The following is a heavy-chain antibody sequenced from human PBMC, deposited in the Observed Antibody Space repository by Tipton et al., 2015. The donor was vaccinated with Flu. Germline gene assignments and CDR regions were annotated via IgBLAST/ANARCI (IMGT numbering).Heavy chain of an antibody. CDR1: GYSISSGYY. D-gene: IGHD3-9*01. V-gene: IGHV4-38-2*01. Sequence: TLSLTCAVSGYSISSGYYWGWIRQPPGKGLEWIGSIYHSGSTYYNPSLKSRVTISVDTSKNQFSLKLSSVTAADTAVYYCARGTTYYDILTGYYPLDAFDIWGQGTMVTVPS. J-gene: IGHJ3*02. CDR2: IYHSGST. CDR3: ARGTTYYDILTGYYPLDAFDI.